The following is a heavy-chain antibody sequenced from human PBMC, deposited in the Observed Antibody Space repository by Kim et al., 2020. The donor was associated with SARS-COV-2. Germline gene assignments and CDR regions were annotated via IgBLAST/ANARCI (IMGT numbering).Heavy chain of an antibody. CDR3: ARDTHSSGWDFDY. CDR1: GFSFNNYG. V-gene: IGHV3-48*02. CDR2: IGFSNANI. D-gene: IGHD6-19*01. J-gene: IGHJ4*02. Sequence: GGSLRLSCAASGFSFNNYGMNWVRQAPGRGLEWLSFIGFSNANIYYADSVKGRFTISRDNAKNLLFLQMSSLRDEDTAVYFCARDTHSSGWDFDYWGQGTLVTVSS.